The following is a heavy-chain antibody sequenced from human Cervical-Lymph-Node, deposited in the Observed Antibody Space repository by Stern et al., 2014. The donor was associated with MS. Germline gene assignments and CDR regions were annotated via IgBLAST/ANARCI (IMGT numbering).Heavy chain of an antibody. D-gene: IGHD3-3*01. CDR3: ASERYTYYDDQRPPGGFDP. V-gene: IGHV1-58*02. CDR2: GVAFNGDV. J-gene: IGHJ5*02. Sequence: QMQLVQSGPEVKKPGTSVKVSCKASGITFSHSAIQWLRQARGQRPEWIGWGVAFNGDVNYAPRFQERVTITRDMSTSTVYMELRSLRSEDTAIYYCASERYTYYDDQRPPGGFDPWGQGTLVTVSS. CDR1: GITFSHSA.